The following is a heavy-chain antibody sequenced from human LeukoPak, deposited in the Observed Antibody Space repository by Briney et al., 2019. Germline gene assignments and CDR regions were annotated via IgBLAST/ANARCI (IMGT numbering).Heavy chain of an antibody. J-gene: IGHJ1*01. CDR1: GFTFSSYW. D-gene: IGHD2-2*01. Sequence: GGSLRLSCADSGFTFSSYWMHWVRQAPGKGLVWVSRINSDGSSISYADSVKGRFTISRDNAKNTLYLQMNSLRAEDTAIYFCAKDPANQLLYPAHFSHWGQGTLVTVSS. V-gene: IGHV3-74*01. CDR3: AKDPANQLLYPAHFSH. CDR2: INSDGSSI.